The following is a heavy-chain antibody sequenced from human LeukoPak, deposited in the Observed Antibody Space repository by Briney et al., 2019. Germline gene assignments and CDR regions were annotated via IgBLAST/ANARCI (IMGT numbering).Heavy chain of an antibody. CDR2: IITMFGTA. J-gene: IGHJ4*02. CDR1: GGTYSSYT. D-gene: IGHD6-13*01. CDR3: ARDAYSSNWYYYFEY. Sequence: SVKVSCKASGGTYSSYTISWVRQAPGQGLEWMGGIITMFGTANYAQKFQGRVTITMDESTSTAYMELSSLRSEDTAVYYCARDAYSSNWYYYFEYWGQGTLLTVSS. V-gene: IGHV1-69*05.